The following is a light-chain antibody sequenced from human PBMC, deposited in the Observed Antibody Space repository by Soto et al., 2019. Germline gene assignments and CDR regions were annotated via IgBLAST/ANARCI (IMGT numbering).Light chain of an antibody. V-gene: IGKV1-33*01. CDR2: DAS. CDR1: QDIGNL. Sequence: DIQMTQSLPTLSASVGDRVTITCQASQDIGNLLSWYQQKPGKVPKLLIFDASNLETGGSSMFSGSGSRKDFTLTISRLQPEDIATYYCKQYDNLPLTFGGGTKVDIK. CDR3: KQYDNLPLT. J-gene: IGKJ4*01.